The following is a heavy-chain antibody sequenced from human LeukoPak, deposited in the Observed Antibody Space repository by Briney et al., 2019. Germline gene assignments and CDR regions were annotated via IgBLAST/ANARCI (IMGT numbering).Heavy chain of an antibody. J-gene: IGHJ3*02. D-gene: IGHD2-8*01. CDR3: AKDTGYRYCTNGVCPPGAFGI. V-gene: IGHV3-9*01. CDR1: GFTFDDYA. CDR2: ISWNSGSI. Sequence: GGSLRLSCAASGFTFDDYAMHWVRQAPGKGLEWVSGISWNSGSIGYADSVKGRFTISRDNAKNSLYLQMNSLRAEDTALYYCAKDTGYRYCTNGVCPPGAFGIWGQGTMVTVSS.